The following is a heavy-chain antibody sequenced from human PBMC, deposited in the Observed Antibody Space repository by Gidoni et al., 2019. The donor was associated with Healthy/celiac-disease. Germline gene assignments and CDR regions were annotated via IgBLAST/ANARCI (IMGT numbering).Heavy chain of an antibody. CDR1: GYTFPSYY. Sequence: QVQLVQSGAEVKKPGASVKVSCKASGYTFPSYYMHWVRQAPGQGLEWMGIINPSGGSTSYAQKFQGRVTMTRDTSTSTVYMELSSLRSEDTAVYYCARDLAYCGGDCYYYFDYWGQGTLVTVSS. V-gene: IGHV1-46*01. D-gene: IGHD2-21*02. J-gene: IGHJ4*02. CDR3: ARDLAYCGGDCYYYFDY. CDR2: INPSGGST.